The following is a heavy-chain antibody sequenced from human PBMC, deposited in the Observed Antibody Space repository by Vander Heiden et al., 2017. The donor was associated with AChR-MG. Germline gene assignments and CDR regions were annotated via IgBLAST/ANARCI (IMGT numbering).Heavy chain of an antibody. CDR1: GFTFSSYS. Sequence: EVQLVESGGGLVQPGGSLRLSCAASGFTFSSYSMNWVRQAPGQGLEWVSSISSSSSYIYYADSVKGRFTISRDNAKNSLYLQMNSLRAEDTAVYYCARWEADSSGTNYFDYWGQGTLVTVSS. V-gene: IGHV3-21*01. D-gene: IGHD6-19*01. J-gene: IGHJ4*02. CDR3: ARWEADSSGTNYFDY. CDR2: ISSSSSYI.